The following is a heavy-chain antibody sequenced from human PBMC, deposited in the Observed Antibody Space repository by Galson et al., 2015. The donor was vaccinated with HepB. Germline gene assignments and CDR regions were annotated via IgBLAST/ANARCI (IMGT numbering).Heavy chain of an antibody. Sequence: VKVSCKASGYTFTNYGVTWVRQAPGQGLEWMGWISAYNGNTKYVQKLQGRVTMTTDTSTSTAYMELRSLRSDDTAVYYCARGAGYASGYYSKYYYYGLDVWGQGTTVTVSS. D-gene: IGHD3-22*01. CDR3: ARGAGYASGYYSKYYYYGLDV. J-gene: IGHJ6*02. V-gene: IGHV1-18*04. CDR2: ISAYNGNT. CDR1: GYTFTNYG.